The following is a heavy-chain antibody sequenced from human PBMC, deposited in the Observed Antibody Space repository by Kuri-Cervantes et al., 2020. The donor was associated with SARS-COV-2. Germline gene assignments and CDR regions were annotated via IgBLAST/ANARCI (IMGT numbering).Heavy chain of an antibody. V-gene: IGHV4-4*07. D-gene: IGHD3-16*01. CDR1: GGSISSYY. CDR3: ARAKGETYYYYYMDV. J-gene: IGHJ6*03. Sequence: SETLSLTCTVSGGSISSYYWSWIRQPAGKGLEWIGRIYTSGSTNYNPPLKRRVTMSVDTSKNQFSLKLSSVTAADTAVYYCARAKGETYYYYYMDVWGKGTTVTVSS. CDR2: IYTSGST.